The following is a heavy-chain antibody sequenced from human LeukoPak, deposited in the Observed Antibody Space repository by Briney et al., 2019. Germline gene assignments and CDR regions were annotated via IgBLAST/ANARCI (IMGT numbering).Heavy chain of an antibody. J-gene: IGHJ5*02. CDR1: GFTFSSYA. D-gene: IGHD3-10*01. Sequence: GGSLRLSCAASGFTFSSYAMTWVRQAPGKGLEWVSTISGGGDSTYYADSVKGRFTISRDNSKNTLYLQMNSLRAEDTAVYYCARDSTDLLNPMVRGENWFDPWGQGTLVTVSS. CDR3: ARDSTDLLNPMVRGENWFDP. CDR2: ISGGGDST. V-gene: IGHV3-23*01.